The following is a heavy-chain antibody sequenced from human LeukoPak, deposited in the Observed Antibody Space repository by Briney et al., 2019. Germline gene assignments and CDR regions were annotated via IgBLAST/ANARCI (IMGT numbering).Heavy chain of an antibody. J-gene: IGHJ3*02. Sequence: SQTLSLTCAISGDSVSSNNAAWSWIRQSPSRGLEWLGRTYYRSKWNTDYAVSVKSRTTINPDTSKNQFSLHLNSVTPEDAAVYYCARGGRHAFDIWGQGTMVTVSS. D-gene: IGHD2-15*01. CDR1: GDSVSSNNAA. CDR3: ARGGRHAFDI. V-gene: IGHV6-1*01. CDR2: TYYRSKWNT.